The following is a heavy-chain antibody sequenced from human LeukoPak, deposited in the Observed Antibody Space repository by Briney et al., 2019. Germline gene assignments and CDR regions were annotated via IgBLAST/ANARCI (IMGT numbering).Heavy chain of an antibody. V-gene: IGHV4-34*01. CDR3: ARGLVTMVRTIDY. J-gene: IGHJ4*02. CDR2: INHSGST. Sequence: SETLSLTCTISGGSISPYSWSWIRQPPGKGLEWIGEINHSGSTNYNPSLKSRVTISVDTSKNQFSLKLSSVTAADTAVYYCARGLVTMVRTIDYWGQGTLVTVSS. D-gene: IGHD3-10*01. CDR1: GGSISPYS.